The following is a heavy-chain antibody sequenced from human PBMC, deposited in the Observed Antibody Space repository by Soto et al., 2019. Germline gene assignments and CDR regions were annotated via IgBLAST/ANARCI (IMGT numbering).Heavy chain of an antibody. CDR1: GFTFSDYL. Sequence: DVQLVESGGALVQPGESLRLSCAASGFTFSDYLMTWVRQAPGKGLEWVATIKQDGNEKYYVDSVKGRFTISRDNAKNSLYLQMNGLRAVDTAVYYCAIGHGLGNWGHGTVVTVSS. J-gene: IGHJ4*01. CDR2: IKQDGNEK. D-gene: IGHD6-19*01. V-gene: IGHV3-7*01. CDR3: AIGHGLGN.